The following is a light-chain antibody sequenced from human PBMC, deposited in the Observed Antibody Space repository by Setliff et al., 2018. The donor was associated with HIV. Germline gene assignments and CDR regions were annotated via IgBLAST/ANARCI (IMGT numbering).Light chain of an antibody. V-gene: IGLV2-8*01. Sequence: QSALTQPPSASGSPGQSVTISCTGTSSDVGDCNCVSWYQQHPGKAPKLVIYEVDKRPSGVHDRFSGSKSGNTASLTVSGLQAEDEADYYCSSHGGSNDFYVFGTGTKVTVL. CDR1: SSDVGDCNC. CDR2: EVD. J-gene: IGLJ1*01. CDR3: SSHGGSNDFYV.